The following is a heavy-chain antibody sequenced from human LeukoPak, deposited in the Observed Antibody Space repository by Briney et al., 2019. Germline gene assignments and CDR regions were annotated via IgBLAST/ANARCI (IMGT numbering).Heavy chain of an antibody. J-gene: IGHJ4*02. CDR3: ARYATFGECD. CDR2: IYYSGST. CDR1: GGSISSYY. Sequence: PSETLSLTCTVSGGSISSYYWSWIRQPPGKGLEWIGYIYYSGSTNYNPSLKSRVTISVDTSKNQFSLKLSSVTAADTAVYYCARYATFGECDWGQGTLVTVSS. D-gene: IGHD3-10*02. V-gene: IGHV4-59*12.